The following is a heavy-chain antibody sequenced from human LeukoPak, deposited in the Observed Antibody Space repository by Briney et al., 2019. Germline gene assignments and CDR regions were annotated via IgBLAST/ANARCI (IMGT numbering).Heavy chain of an antibody. J-gene: IGHJ5*02. CDR3: ARDSSGYYNWFDP. CDR2: INPNSGGT. V-gene: IGHV1-2*02. Sequence: GWINPNSGGTNYAQKFQGRVTMTRDTSISTAYMELSRLRSDDTAVYYCARDSSGYYNWFDPWGQGTLVTVSS. D-gene: IGHD3-22*01.